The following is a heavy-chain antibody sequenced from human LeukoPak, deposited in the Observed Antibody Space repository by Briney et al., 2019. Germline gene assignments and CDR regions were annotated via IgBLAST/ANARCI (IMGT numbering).Heavy chain of an antibody. V-gene: IGHV3-30*04. CDR3: ARVGYDYNWYDAFDI. D-gene: IGHD1-1*01. CDR1: AFTFSGYS. CDR2: ISQDGSNK. Sequence: GGSLRLSCVVSAFTFSGYSMHWVRQAPGKGLEWVAFISQDGSNKYCADSLKGRFTISRDNSKNTLFLQMNSLRPEDTAVYYCARVGYDYNWYDAFDIWGQGTMVTVSS. J-gene: IGHJ3*02.